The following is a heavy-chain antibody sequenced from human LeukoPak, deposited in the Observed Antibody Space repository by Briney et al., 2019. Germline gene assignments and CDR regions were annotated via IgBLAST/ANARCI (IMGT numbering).Heavy chain of an antibody. CDR1: GGSISSYY. V-gene: IGHV4-4*07. Sequence: SETLSLTCTVSGGSISSYYWNWIRQPAGKGLEWIGRIYTSGSTNYNPSLKSRVTISVDTSKNQFSLKLSSVTAADTAVYYCARRSITTTFGWFDPWGQGTLVTVSS. CDR2: IYTSGST. J-gene: IGHJ5*02. D-gene: IGHD3-16*01. CDR3: ARRSITTTFGWFDP.